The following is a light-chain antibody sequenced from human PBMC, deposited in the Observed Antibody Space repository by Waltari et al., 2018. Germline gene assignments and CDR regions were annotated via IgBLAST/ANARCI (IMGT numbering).Light chain of an antibody. Sequence: EIVLTQSRATLCLSPGERATLSCRASQSVSSYLAWYQQKPGQAPRLLIDDASNRATGIPARFGGSGSGTEFTITIGGLEPEDFAVYDCQPSSNCPLTFGQGTRLVI. CDR1: QSVSSY. J-gene: IGKJ5*01. CDR3: QPSSNCPLT. V-gene: IGKV3-11*01. CDR2: DAS.